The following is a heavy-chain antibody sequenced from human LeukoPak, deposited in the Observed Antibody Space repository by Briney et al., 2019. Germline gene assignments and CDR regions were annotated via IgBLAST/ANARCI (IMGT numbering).Heavy chain of an antibody. D-gene: IGHD6-13*01. Sequence: GRSLRLSCAASGFTFSSYSMNWVRQAPGKGLEWVSSISSSSSYIYYADSVKGRFTISRDNAKNSLYLQMNSLRAEDTAVYYCAREEGQQLVRGWFDPWGQGTLVTVSS. J-gene: IGHJ5*02. CDR1: GFTFSSYS. CDR2: ISSSSSYI. V-gene: IGHV3-21*01. CDR3: AREEGQQLVRGWFDP.